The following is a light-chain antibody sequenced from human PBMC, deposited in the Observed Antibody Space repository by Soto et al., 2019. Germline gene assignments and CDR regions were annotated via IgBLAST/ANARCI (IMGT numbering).Light chain of an antibody. Sequence: DIQLTQSPSFLSASVGDRVTITCRASQGIRSYLAWYQQKPGKAPKLLIYAASTLQSGVPSRFSGSGSGTEFTLTISRLQPEDFATYYCQHLDTYSTFGQGTRLEIK. CDR1: QGIRSY. CDR3: QHLDTYST. V-gene: IGKV1-9*01. J-gene: IGKJ5*01. CDR2: AAS.